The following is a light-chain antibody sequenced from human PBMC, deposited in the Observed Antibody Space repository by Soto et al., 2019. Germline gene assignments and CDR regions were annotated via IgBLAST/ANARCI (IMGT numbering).Light chain of an antibody. Sequence: QSALTQPASVSGSPGQSITISCTGTSSDVGGYNYVSWYQQHPGKAPKLMIYDVSNRPSGVSNRFFASKSGNTASLTISGLQAEDEADYYCSSYTTSSTVIFGGGTKLTVL. CDR3: SSYTTSSTVI. V-gene: IGLV2-14*01. CDR1: SSDVGGYNY. J-gene: IGLJ2*01. CDR2: DVS.